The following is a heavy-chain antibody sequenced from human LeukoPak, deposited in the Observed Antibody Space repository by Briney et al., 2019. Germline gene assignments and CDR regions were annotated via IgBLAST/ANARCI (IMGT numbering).Heavy chain of an antibody. V-gene: IGHV5-51*01. D-gene: IGHD3-16*02. Sequence: GESLKISCKGSGYSFTSYWIGWVRQMPGKGLEWMGIIYPGDSDTRYSPSFQGQVTISADKSTSTAYLQWSSLKASDTAMYYCARHDRCDYVWGSYRHIDYWGQGTLVTVSS. CDR1: GYSFTSYW. J-gene: IGHJ4*02. CDR3: ARHDRCDYVWGSYRHIDY. CDR2: IYPGDSDT.